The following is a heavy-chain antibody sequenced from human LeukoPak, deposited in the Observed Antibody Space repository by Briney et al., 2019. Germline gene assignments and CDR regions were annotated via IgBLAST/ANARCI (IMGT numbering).Heavy chain of an antibody. CDR1: GFTFSNYA. V-gene: IGHV3-23*01. CDR3: ARDRGIDYDFWSGYIDY. CDR2: IGDSADST. D-gene: IGHD3-3*01. Sequence: TGGSLRLSCAASGFTFSNYAMSWVRQVPGKGLEWVSGIGDSADSTYFADSVKGRFAISRDNSKNTLYLQMNSLRAEDTAVYYCARDRGIDYDFWSGYIDYWGQGTLVTVSS. J-gene: IGHJ4*02.